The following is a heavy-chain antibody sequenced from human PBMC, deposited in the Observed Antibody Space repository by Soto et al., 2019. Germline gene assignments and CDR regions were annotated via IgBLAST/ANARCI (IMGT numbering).Heavy chain of an antibody. D-gene: IGHD4-17*01. Sequence: QLQLQESGSGLVKPSQTLSLTCAVSGGSISSGGYSWSWIRQPPGKGLEWIGYIYHSGSTYYNPSLKSRVTRSVDRSKNQFSLKLSSVTAADTAVYYCASMTTVTYDAFDIWGQGTMVTVSS. CDR2: IYHSGST. CDR1: GGSISSGGYS. V-gene: IGHV4-30-2*01. J-gene: IGHJ3*02. CDR3: ASMTTVTYDAFDI.